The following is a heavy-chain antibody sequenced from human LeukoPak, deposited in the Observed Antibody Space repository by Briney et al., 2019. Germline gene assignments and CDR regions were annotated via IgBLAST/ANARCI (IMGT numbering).Heavy chain of an antibody. J-gene: IGHJ4*02. CDR3: ARLPKYSRPLDY. CDR1: GYTFTSYD. V-gene: IGHV1-8*01. CDR2: MNPNSGNT. Sequence: ASVKVSCKASGYTFTSYDINWVRQATGQGLEWMGWMNPNSGNTGYAQKFQGRVTMTRNSSITTAYMELSSLRSEDTAVYYCARLPKYSRPLDYWGQGTLVTVSS. D-gene: IGHD6-6*01.